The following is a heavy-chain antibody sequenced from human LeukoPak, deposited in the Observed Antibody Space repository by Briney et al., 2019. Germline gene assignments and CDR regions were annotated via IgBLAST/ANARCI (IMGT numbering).Heavy chain of an antibody. D-gene: IGHD5-24*01. J-gene: IGHJ4*02. CDR1: GGSFSGYS. Sequence: PSETLSLTCAVYGGSFSGYSWSWIRQPPGKGLEWIGYIYHSGSTYYNPSLKSRVTISVDRSKNQFSLKLSSVTAADTAVYYCARGRGMATILLDYWGQGTLVTVSS. CDR2: IYHSGST. V-gene: IGHV4-30-2*01. CDR3: ARGRGMATILLDY.